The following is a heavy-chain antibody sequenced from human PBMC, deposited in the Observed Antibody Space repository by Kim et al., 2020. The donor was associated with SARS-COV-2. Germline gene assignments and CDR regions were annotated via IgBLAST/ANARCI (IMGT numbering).Heavy chain of an antibody. CDR2: ISWDGGST. J-gene: IGHJ4*01. CDR1: GFTFDACT. CDR3: AKDSGPSENSADFDN. V-gene: IGHV3-43*01. D-gene: IGHD1-26*01. Sequence: GGSLRLSCAASGFTFDACTMHWVRQAPGKGLEWVSLISWDGGSTKYADSVKGRFTISRDNTKNSLYLQMNSLRTEDTAVYYCAKDSGPSENSADFDNWG.